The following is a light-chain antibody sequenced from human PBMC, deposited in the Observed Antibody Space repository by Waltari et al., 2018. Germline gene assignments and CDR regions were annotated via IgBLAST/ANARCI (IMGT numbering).Light chain of an antibody. J-gene: IGLJ1*01. CDR1: SGSVSPDPC. CDR2: ATD. Sequence: QTVVTQEPSLSVSPGGTVTVTCGFTSGSVSPDPCPSWVQQTQGQSPRTLIYATDIRSSGVPYRFSGSILGNKAALTITGAQAEDDSDYYCMLFMGSGIYVFGTGTKVTVL. CDR3: MLFMGSGIYV. V-gene: IGLV8-61*01.